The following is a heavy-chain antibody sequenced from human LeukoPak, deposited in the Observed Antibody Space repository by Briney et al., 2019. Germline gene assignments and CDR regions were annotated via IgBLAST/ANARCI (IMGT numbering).Heavy chain of an antibody. CDR1: GFTFSSYE. CDR3: ARDSSGWSHDAFDI. D-gene: IGHD6-19*01. CDR2: ISSSGSTI. V-gene: IGHV3-48*03. J-gene: IGHJ3*02. Sequence: PGGSLRLSCAASGFTFSSYEMNWVRQAPGKGLEWVSYISSSGSTIYYTDSVKGRFTISRDNAENSLYPQMNSLRAEDTAIYYCARDSSGWSHDAFDIWGQGTMVTVSS.